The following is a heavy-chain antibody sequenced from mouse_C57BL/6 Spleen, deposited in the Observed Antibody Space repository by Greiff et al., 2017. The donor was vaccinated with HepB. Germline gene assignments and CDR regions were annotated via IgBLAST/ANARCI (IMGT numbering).Heavy chain of an antibody. CDR1: GYSFNDYN. CDR3: ARGGNYVSYYAMDY. J-gene: IGHJ4*01. CDR2: INPNYGTT. D-gene: IGHD2-1*01. Sequence: EVKLQQSGPELVKPGASVKISCKASGYSFNDYNMNWVKQSNGKSLEWIGVINPNYGTTSYNQKFKGKATLTVDQSSSTAYMQLNSLTSEDSAVYYCARGGNYVSYYAMDYWGQGTSVTVSS. V-gene: IGHV1-39*01.